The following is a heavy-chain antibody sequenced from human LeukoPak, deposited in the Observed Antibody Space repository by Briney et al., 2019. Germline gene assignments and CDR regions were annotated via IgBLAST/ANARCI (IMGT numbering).Heavy chain of an antibody. CDR2: ISYDGSNK. J-gene: IGHJ4*02. CDR1: GFTFSSYG. Sequence: GGSLRLSCAASGFTFSSYGMHWVRQAPGKGLEWVAVISYDGSNKYYADSVKGRFTISRDNSKNTLCLQMNSLRAEDTAVYYCAKQLGYCSDGSCYFPYWGQGTLVTVSS. V-gene: IGHV3-30*18. D-gene: IGHD2-15*01. CDR3: AKQLGYCSDGSCYFPY.